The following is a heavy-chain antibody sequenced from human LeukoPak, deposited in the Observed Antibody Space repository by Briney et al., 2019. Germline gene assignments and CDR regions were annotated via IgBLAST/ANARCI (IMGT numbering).Heavy chain of an antibody. CDR2: ISYDGSNK. J-gene: IGHJ4*02. CDR1: GFTFSSYG. Sequence: GGSLRLSCAASGFTFSSYGMHWVRQAPGKGLEWVAVISYDGSNKYYADSVKGRFTISRDNSKNTLCLQMNSLRAEDTAVYYCAKQLGYCSDGSCYFPYWGQGTLVTVSS. V-gene: IGHV3-30*18. D-gene: IGHD2-15*01. CDR3: AKQLGYCSDGSCYFPY.